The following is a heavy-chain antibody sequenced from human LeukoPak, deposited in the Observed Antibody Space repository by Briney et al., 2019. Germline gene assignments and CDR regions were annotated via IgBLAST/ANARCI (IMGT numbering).Heavy chain of an antibody. CDR2: INWNGGST. V-gene: IGHV3-20*01. CDR1: GFTFDDYG. CDR3: ARVASDSSGNYYFDY. D-gene: IGHD3-22*01. J-gene: IGHJ4*02. Sequence: GGSLRLSCAASGFTFDDYGMSWVRQAPGKGLEWVSGINWNGGSTGYADSVKGRFTISRDNAKNSLYPQMNSLRAEDTALYHCARVASDSSGNYYFDYWGQGTLVTVSS.